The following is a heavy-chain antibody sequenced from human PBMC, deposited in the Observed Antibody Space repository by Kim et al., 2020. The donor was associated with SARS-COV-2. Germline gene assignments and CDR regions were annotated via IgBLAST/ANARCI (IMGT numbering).Heavy chain of an antibody. V-gene: IGHV7-4-1*02. CDR2: INTDTGNP. CDR3: ARAGTGYCSSGSCSFDY. D-gene: IGHD2-15*01. Sequence: ASVKVSCEASGYTFTSYALIWVRQAPGQGLEWMGWINTDTGNPTYAQGFTGRFVFSLDTSISTAYVQISSLKAEDTAVYYCARAGTGYCSSGSCSFDYWGAGNLVTVSS. J-gene: IGHJ4*02. CDR1: GYTFTSYA.